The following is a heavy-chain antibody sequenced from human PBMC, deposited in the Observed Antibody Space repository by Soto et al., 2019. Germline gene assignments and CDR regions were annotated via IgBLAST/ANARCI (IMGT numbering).Heavy chain of an antibody. CDR3: ARDYYDYVLGSYWDY. Sequence: QVQLVQSGAEVKKPGSSVKVSCKASGGTFSSYTISWVRQAPGQGLEWMGRIIPILGIANYAQKFQGRVTITADKSTSTAYMELSSLRSEDTAVYYCARDYYDYVLGSYWDYWGQGTLVTVSS. CDR1: GGTFSSYT. CDR2: IIPILGIA. D-gene: IGHD3-16*01. V-gene: IGHV1-69*08. J-gene: IGHJ4*02.